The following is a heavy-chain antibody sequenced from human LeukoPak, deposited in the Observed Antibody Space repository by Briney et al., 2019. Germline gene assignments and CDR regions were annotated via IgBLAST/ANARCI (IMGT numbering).Heavy chain of an antibody. CDR1: GGTFSSYA. V-gene: IGHV1-69*05. Sequence: SVKVSCKASGGTFSSYAISWVRQAPGQGLEWMGGIIPIFGTANYAQKFQGRVTITTDESTSTAYMELSSLRSEDTAVYYCAKSDYYGSGSSGFHYYYMDVWGKGTTVTVSS. CDR3: AKSDYYGSGSSGFHYYYMDV. J-gene: IGHJ6*03. D-gene: IGHD3-10*01. CDR2: IIPIFGTA.